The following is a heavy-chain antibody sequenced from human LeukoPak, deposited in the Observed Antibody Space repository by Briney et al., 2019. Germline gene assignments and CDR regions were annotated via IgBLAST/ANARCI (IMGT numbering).Heavy chain of an antibody. CDR1: GGSISSSGYY. D-gene: IGHD3-10*01. Sequence: PSETLSLTCTVSGGSISSSGYYWSWIRQHPGKGLEWIGYIYYSGSTYYNPSLKGRVTISVDTSKNQFSLKLSSVTAADTAVYYCARDAEYYYGSGSYSSGIDVWGQGTTVTVSS. V-gene: IGHV4-31*03. J-gene: IGHJ6*02. CDR3: ARDAEYYYGSGSYSSGIDV. CDR2: IYYSGST.